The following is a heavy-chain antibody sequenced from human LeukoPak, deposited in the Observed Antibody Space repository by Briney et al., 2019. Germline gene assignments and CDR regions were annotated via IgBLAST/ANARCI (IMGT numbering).Heavy chain of an antibody. CDR1: CGSISGYY. CDR3: VIGRGWQPDY. D-gene: IGHD3-10*01. J-gene: IGHJ4*02. CDR2: VHYSGNT. V-gene: IGHV4-59*03. Sequence: SETLSLTCTVSCGSISGYYHNWVRQSPGRGLEWIGLVHYSGNTNYNPSLKSRVSISTDTSKNQCSLELTSVTAADTAVYYCVIGRGWQPDYWGQGIPVTVSS.